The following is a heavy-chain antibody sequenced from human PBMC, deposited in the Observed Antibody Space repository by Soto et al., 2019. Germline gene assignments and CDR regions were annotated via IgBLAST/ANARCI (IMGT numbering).Heavy chain of an antibody. D-gene: IGHD3-3*01. Sequence: ASVKVSCKASGYTFTSYDINWVRQATGQGLEWMGWMNPNSGNTGYAQKFQGRVTMTRNTSISTAYMELSSLRSEDTAVYYCARGFFHDFWSGYYLLGYYYYYMDVWGKGTTVTVSS. V-gene: IGHV1-8*01. CDR1: GYTFTSYD. CDR2: MNPNSGNT. J-gene: IGHJ6*03. CDR3: ARGFFHDFWSGYYLLGYYYYYMDV.